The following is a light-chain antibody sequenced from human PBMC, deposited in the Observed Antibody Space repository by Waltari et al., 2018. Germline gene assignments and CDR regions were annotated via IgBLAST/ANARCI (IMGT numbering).Light chain of an antibody. J-gene: IGLJ2*01. CDR2: KDR. CDR3: QSAGSSVTSGL. V-gene: IGLV3-25*03. CDR1: ALPKQY. Sequence: SYELTQPPSVSVSPGQTARITCSGDALPKQYGYWYQQKSGQAPVLVIYKDRGGPSGIPEGFVGSSSGKTGTLTIRGSQAEDGADYYCQSAGSSVTSGLFGGGTKLTVL.